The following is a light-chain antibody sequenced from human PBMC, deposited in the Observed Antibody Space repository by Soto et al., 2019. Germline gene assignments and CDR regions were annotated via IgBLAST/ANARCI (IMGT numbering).Light chain of an antibody. Sequence: DIVMTRSPDSLAVSLGERATINCKSSQSLLYSSNNKNYLAWYQQKPGQPPKLLIYWASTRESGVPDRFSGSGSETDFTLTITSLQAEDVAVYYCQQYYSAPYTFGQGTKLEIK. J-gene: IGKJ2*01. V-gene: IGKV4-1*01. CDR3: QQYYSAPYT. CDR1: QSLLYSSNNKNY. CDR2: WAS.